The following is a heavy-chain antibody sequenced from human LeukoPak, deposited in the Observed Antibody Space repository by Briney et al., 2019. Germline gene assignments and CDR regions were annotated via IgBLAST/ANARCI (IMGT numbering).Heavy chain of an antibody. CDR1: GFTFGIYN. J-gene: IGHJ4*02. CDR3: ARDRPVARGDTPRFDH. Sequence: AGGSLRLFCAASGFTFGIYNMNWVRQAPGKGLEWLSYISSTSGTMYYADSVKGRFTISRDNAKNSLYLQINSLRDEDTAVYYCARDRPVARGDTPRFDHWGQGTLVTVSS. V-gene: IGHV3-48*02. D-gene: IGHD3-10*01. CDR2: ISSTSGTM.